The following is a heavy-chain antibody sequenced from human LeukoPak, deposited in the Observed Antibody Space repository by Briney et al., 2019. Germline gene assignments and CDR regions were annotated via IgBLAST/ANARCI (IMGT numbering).Heavy chain of an antibody. Sequence: ASVKVSCKASGGTFSSYAISWVRQAPGQGLEWMGGIIPIFGTANYAQKFQGRVTITTDESTSTAYMELSSLRSEDTAVYYCARDLRQLVRLGGVYYYYYMDVWGKGTTVTVPS. D-gene: IGHD6-6*01. CDR3: ARDLRQLVRLGGVYYYYYMDV. CDR2: IIPIFGTA. V-gene: IGHV1-69*05. J-gene: IGHJ6*03. CDR1: GGTFSSYA.